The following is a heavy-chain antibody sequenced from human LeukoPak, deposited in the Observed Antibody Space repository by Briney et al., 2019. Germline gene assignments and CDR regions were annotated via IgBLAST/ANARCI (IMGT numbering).Heavy chain of an antibody. CDR3: TRRPYSSSPRNWFDP. J-gene: IGHJ5*02. Sequence: QSGGSLRLSCAASGFTFSGSAMHWVRQASGKGLEWVGRIRSKANSYATAYAASVKGRFTISRDDSKNTAYLQMNSLKTEDTAVYYCTRRPYSSSPRNWFDPWGQGTLVTVSS. D-gene: IGHD6-13*01. CDR1: GFTFSGSA. CDR2: IRSKANSYAT. V-gene: IGHV3-73*01.